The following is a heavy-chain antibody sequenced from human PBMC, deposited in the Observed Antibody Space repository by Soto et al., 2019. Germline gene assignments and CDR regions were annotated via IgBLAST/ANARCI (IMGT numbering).Heavy chain of an antibody. D-gene: IGHD3-22*01. J-gene: IGHJ4*02. CDR2: ISGSGGST. V-gene: IGHV3-23*01. CDR3: AKARADYYDSSGYPVDY. Sequence: EVQLLESGGGLVQPGGSLRLSCAASGFTFSSYAMSWVRQAPGKGLEWVSAISGSGGSTYYADSVQGRFTISRDNSKNTLYLQMNSLRAEDTAVHYCAKARADYYDSSGYPVDYWGQGTLVTVSS. CDR1: GFTFSSYA.